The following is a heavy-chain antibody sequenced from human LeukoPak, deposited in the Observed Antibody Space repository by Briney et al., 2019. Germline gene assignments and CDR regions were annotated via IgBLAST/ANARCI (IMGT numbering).Heavy chain of an antibody. CDR3: ARDGYSGNDGL. CDR2: IYHSGST. J-gene: IGHJ4*02. V-gene: IGHV4-38-2*02. D-gene: IGHD5-12*01. CDR1: GYSISSGYY. Sequence: SETLSLTCTVSGYSISSGYYWGWIRQPPGKGLEWIGSIYHSGSTYYNPSLKSRVTISVDTSKNQFSLKLSSVTAADTAVYYCARDGYSGNDGLWGQGTLVTVSS.